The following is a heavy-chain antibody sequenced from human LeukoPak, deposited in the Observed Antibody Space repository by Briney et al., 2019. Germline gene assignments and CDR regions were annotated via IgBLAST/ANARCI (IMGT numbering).Heavy chain of an antibody. CDR2: IIPIFGTA. CDR1: GYTFTDYY. J-gene: IGHJ6*03. CDR3: ARVNGGYYYMDV. Sequence: SVKVSCKASGYTFTDYYMHWVRQAPGQGLEWMGGIIPIFGTANYAQKFQGRVTITTDESTSTAYMELSSLRSEDTAVYYCARVNGGYYYMDVWGKGTTVTVSS. D-gene: IGHD7-27*01. V-gene: IGHV1-69*05.